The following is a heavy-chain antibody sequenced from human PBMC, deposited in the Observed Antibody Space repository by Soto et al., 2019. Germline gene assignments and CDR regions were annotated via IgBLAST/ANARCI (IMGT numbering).Heavy chain of an antibody. CDR3: ARDPLQYPGV. CDR2: IIPILGIA. V-gene: IGHV1-69*04. J-gene: IGHJ6*01. Sequence: SVKVSSKASGGTFSSHTISSLRQAPGQGLEWMGRIIPILGIANYAQKFQGRVTITADKSTSTAYMELSSLRSEDTAVYYCARDPLQYPGVWGKGTSVTVS. D-gene: IGHD2-2*01. CDR1: GGTFSSHT.